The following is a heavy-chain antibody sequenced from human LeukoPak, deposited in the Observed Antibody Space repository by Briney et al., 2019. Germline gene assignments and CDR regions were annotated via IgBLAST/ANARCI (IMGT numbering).Heavy chain of an antibody. D-gene: IGHD5-24*01. CDR1: GLTVSSNY. CDR2: IYSGGST. CDR3: ARGWLQLKAFDI. V-gene: IGHV3-53*01. J-gene: IGHJ3*02. Sequence: PGGSLRLSCAASGLTVSSNYMSWVRKAPGKGLEWVSVIYSGGSTYYADSVKGRFTISRDNSKNTLYLQMNSLRAEDTAVYYCARGWLQLKAFDIWGQGTMVTASS.